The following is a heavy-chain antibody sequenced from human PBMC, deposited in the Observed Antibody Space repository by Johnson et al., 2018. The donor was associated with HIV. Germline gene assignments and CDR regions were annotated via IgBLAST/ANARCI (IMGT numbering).Heavy chain of an antibody. D-gene: IGHD2-15*01. V-gene: IGHV3-7*01. J-gene: IGHJ3*02. CDR1: GFTFSSYW. CDR2: IKQDGSEK. Sequence: VQLVESGGGLVQPGGSLRLSCAASGFTFSSYWMSWVRQAPGKGLEWVANIKQDGSEKYYVDSVKGRFTISRDNSKNTLYLQMNSLRAEDTAVYYCARESGGSHYVYAFDIWGQGTMVTVSS. CDR3: ARESGGSHYVYAFDI.